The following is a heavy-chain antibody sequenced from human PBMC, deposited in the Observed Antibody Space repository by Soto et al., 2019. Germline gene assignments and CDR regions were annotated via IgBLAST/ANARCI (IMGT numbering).Heavy chain of an antibody. Sequence: SETLSLTCSVSGDSVSPYFWSWIRQSPGRTLEWIGNIRYTGYTRYNPSLQSRVTISVDTSKNQFSLSLSSVTAADTAVYYCARTMNDGFLDRWGQGTRVTVSS. V-gene: IGHV4-59*02. CDR2: IRYTGYT. CDR1: GDSVSPYF. CDR3: ARTMNDGFLDR. J-gene: IGHJ5*02. D-gene: IGHD1-1*01.